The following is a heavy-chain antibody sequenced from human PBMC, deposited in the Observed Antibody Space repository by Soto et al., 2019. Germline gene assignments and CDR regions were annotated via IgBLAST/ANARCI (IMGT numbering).Heavy chain of an antibody. CDR3: ATPITIFGVDHYGMDV. V-gene: IGHV3-21*01. D-gene: IGHD3-3*01. CDR1: GFTFSSYS. J-gene: IGHJ6*02. Sequence: PGGSLRLSCAASGFTFSSYSMNWVRQAPGKGLEWVSSISSSSSYIYYADSVKGRFTISRDNAKNSLYLQMNSLRAEDTAVYYCATPITIFGVDHYGMDVWGQGTTVTVSS. CDR2: ISSSSSYI.